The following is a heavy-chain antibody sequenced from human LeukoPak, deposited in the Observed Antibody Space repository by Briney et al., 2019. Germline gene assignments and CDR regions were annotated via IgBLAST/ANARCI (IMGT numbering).Heavy chain of an antibody. CDR3: AKDVYSSGLMGY. CDR2: ISYDGSNK. D-gene: IGHD6-19*01. J-gene: IGHJ4*02. V-gene: IGHV3-30*18. Sequence: GGSLRLSCAASGFTFSSYSMNWVRQAPGKGLEWVAVISYDGSNKYYADSVRGRFTISRDNSKNTLYLQMNSLRAEDTAVYYCAKDVYSSGLMGYWGQGTLVTVSS. CDR1: GFTFSSYS.